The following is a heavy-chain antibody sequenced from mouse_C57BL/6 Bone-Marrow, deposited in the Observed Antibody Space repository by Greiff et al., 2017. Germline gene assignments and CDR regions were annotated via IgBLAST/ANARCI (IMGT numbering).Heavy chain of an antibody. Sequence: QVQLQQPGAELVKPGASVKLSCKASGYTFTSYWMQWVKQRPGQGLEWIGENDPSDSYTNYNQKFKGKATLTVDTASSTAYMQLRSLTSEDSAVYYCARDNLPRLRGGWFAYWGQGTLVTVSA. D-gene: IGHD3-2*02. CDR1: GYTFTSYW. CDR2: NDPSDSYT. J-gene: IGHJ3*01. CDR3: ARDNLPRLRGGWFAY. V-gene: IGHV1-50*01.